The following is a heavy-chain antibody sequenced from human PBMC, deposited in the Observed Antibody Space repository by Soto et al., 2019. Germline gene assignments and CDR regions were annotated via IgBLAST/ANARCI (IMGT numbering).Heavy chain of an antibody. J-gene: IGHJ6*03. CDR3: ARAPSDIAAAGYYYYYYMDV. D-gene: IGHD6-13*01. CDR1: GFTVSSNY. Sequence: PGGSLRLSCAASGFTVSSNYMGLVRQAPGKGLEWVSVIYSGGSTYYADSVKGRFTISRDNSKNTLYLQMNSLRAEDTAVYYCARAPSDIAAAGYYYYYYMDVWGKGTTVTVSS. V-gene: IGHV3-66*01. CDR2: IYSGGST.